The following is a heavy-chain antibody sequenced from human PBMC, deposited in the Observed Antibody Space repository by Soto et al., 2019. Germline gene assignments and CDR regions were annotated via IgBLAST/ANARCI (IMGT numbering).Heavy chain of an antibody. CDR3: ARDGTADYGSGETKYYYYGMDV. D-gene: IGHD3-10*01. CDR1: GGTFSSYA. V-gene: IGHV1-69*01. CDR2: SIPIFGIA. J-gene: IGHJ6*02. Sequence: QVQLVQSGAEVKKPGSSVKVSCKASGGTFSSYAISWVRQAPGQGREWMGGSIPIFGIANYAQKFQGRVPITEDESTSTADMELSSLRSEDTAVYYCARDGTADYGSGETKYYYYGMDVWGQGTTVTVFS.